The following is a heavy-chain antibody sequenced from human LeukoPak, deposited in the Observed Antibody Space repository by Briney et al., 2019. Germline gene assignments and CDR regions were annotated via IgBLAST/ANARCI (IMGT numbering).Heavy chain of an antibody. V-gene: IGHV1-46*01. CDR2: INPSDAST. D-gene: IGHD3-22*01. CDR1: GYTFSNHH. Sequence: GASVKVSCKASGYTFSNHHIHWVRQAPGQGLEWMGVINPSDASTNYAQKFPDRVTMTRDTSTTSVYMVLSSLQSEDTAVYYCARHSSGFFRFFDYWGQGTLVTVSS. CDR3: ARHSSGFFRFFDY. J-gene: IGHJ4*02.